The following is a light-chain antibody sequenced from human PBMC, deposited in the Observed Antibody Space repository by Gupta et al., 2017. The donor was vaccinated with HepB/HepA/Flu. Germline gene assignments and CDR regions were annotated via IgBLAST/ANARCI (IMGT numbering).Light chain of an antibody. Sequence: DVQLAQSPSFLPASVGDRVTIPCRASQDINSYLIWYQQKPGKAPNLLIYSASTLQGGVPSRFSGSGSGTEFTLTISSLQPEDFATYYCQQFNSYPITFGQGTRLDIK. J-gene: IGKJ5*01. V-gene: IGKV1-9*01. CDR1: QDINSY. CDR3: QQFNSYPIT. CDR2: SAS.